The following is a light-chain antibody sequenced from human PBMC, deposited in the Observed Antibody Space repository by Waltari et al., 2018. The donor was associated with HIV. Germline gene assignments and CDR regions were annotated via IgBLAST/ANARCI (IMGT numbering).Light chain of an antibody. V-gene: IGKV1-39*01. J-gene: IGKJ2*01. CDR3: QQSYSTPYT. CDR2: DAS. Sequence: DIQMTQSPSSLSASVGDRVTITCRASQSISSYLNWYQQKPGKAPKVLIYDASSLQSGVPSRFSGSGSGKDFTLTISSLQPEDFATYYCQQSYSTPYTFGQGTKLEIK. CDR1: QSISSY.